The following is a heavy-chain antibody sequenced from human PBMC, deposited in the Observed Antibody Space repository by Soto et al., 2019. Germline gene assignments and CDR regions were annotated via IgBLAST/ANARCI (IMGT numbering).Heavy chain of an antibody. Sequence: QVQLQESGPGLVKPSETLSLTCTVSGGSISSYYWSWIRQPPGKGLEWIGYIYYSGSTNYNPSLKSRVTISVDTSKNQFSLKLSSVTAADTAVYYCARLLTDMTTVTTVDYWGQGTLVTVSS. CDR2: IYYSGST. D-gene: IGHD4-17*01. V-gene: IGHV4-59*08. CDR3: ARLLTDMTTVTTVDY. CDR1: GGSISSYY. J-gene: IGHJ4*02.